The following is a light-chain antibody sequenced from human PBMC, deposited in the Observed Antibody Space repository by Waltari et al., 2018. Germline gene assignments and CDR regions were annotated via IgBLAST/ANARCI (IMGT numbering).Light chain of an antibody. CDR3: QQSYSIPRT. V-gene: IGKV1-39*01. CDR2: AAS. J-gene: IGKJ3*01. CDR1: QSISSY. Sequence: DIQMTQSPTSLSASVGDRVTITCRASQSISSYLNWYQPKPGKAPKVLIYAASSLQSGVPSRFSGSGSGTDFTLTISSLQPEDFATYYCQQSYSIPRTFGPGTKVDIK.